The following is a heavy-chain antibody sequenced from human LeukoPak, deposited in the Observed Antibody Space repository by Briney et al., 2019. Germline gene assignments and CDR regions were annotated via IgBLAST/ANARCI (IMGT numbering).Heavy chain of an antibody. D-gene: IGHD3-22*01. J-gene: IGHJ6*03. CDR2: IYYSGNT. V-gene: IGHV4-59*01. CDR1: GGSISSYY. Sequence: SETLSLTCTVSGGSISSYYWSWIRQPPGKGLEWIGYIYYSGNTNYNPSLKSRVTISVDTSKNQFSLNLSSVTAADTAVYYCARAMIVNYPPRGYMGVWGKGTTVTVSS. CDR3: ARAMIVNYPPRGYMGV.